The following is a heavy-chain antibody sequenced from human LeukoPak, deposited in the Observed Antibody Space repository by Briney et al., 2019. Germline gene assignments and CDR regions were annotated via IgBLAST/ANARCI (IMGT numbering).Heavy chain of an antibody. Sequence: SQTLSLTCAVSRGSINSGAYSWSWVRQPQGKGLEWIGYIYHSGSTYYNPSLKSRLTISVDTSKNQFSLKLRSVTAADTAVYYCARGRHDITMIVVVMTSVSYYLDVWGKGTTVTVS. CDR2: IYHSGST. D-gene: IGHD3-22*01. CDR3: ARGRHDITMIVVVMTSVSYYLDV. J-gene: IGHJ6*03. V-gene: IGHV4-30-2*01. CDR1: RGSINSGAYS.